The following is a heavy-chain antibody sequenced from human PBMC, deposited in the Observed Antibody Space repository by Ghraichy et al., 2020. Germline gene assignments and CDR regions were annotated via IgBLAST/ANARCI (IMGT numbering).Heavy chain of an antibody. J-gene: IGHJ4*02. D-gene: IGHD7-27*01. CDR3: AKTGDSSGWNYFDS. CDR2: IGGSGTGS. CDR1: GFAFSSYA. V-gene: IGHV3-23*01. Sequence: WGSLRLSCAASGFAFSSYAMNWVRLVPGKGLEWVSVIGGSGTGSYYADSVRGRFTNSRDNSKNTVFLQMNSLRADDTAIYYCAKTGDSSGWNYFDSWGQGTLVSVSS.